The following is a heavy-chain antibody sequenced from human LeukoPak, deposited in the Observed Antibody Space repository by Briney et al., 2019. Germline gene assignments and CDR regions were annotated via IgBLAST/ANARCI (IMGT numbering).Heavy chain of an antibody. CDR1: GFTSSSYS. V-gene: IGHV3-21*01. Sequence: GGSLRLSCAASGFTSSSYSMNWVRQAPGKGLEWVSSISSSSSYIYYADSVKGRFTISRDNAKNSLYLQMNSLRAEDTAVYYCARDTYSNYVGGWFDPWGQGTLVTVSS. J-gene: IGHJ5*02. CDR2: ISSSSSYI. CDR3: ARDTYSNYVGGWFDP. D-gene: IGHD4-11*01.